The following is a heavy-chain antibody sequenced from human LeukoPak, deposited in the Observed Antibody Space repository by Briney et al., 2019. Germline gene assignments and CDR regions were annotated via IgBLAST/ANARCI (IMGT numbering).Heavy chain of an antibody. V-gene: IGHV4-39*07. J-gene: IGHJ5*02. D-gene: IGHD3-10*01. CDR2: VYYSGST. Sequence: SETLSLTCTVSGGSISSTTYYWGWIRQPPGKGLEWIGSVYYSGSTYYNPSLESRVTISLDTSKNQFSLKLSSVTAADTAVYYCARERSMVRGLSWFDPWGQGALVTVSS. CDR1: GGSISSTTYY. CDR3: ARERSMVRGLSWFDP.